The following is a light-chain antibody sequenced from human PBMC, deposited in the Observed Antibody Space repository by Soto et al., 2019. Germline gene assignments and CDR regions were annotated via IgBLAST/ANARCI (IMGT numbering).Light chain of an antibody. CDR2: GVS. V-gene: IGKV3-20*01. Sequence: EIVLTQSPGTLSLSPGERATLSCRASQSVSIRYLAWYQQRPGQAPRLLIHGVSNRATGIPDRFSGSGSGTDFALTISRLEPEDFAVYYCQQYAMSPWTFGQGTKVEI. CDR1: QSVSIRY. J-gene: IGKJ1*01. CDR3: QQYAMSPWT.